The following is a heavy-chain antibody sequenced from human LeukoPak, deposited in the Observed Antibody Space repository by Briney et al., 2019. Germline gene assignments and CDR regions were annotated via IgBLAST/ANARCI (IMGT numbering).Heavy chain of an antibody. CDR3: ARHGNYGSGSLAHLSTTRYYMDV. J-gene: IGHJ6*03. Sequence: SETLSLTCGVYGESFSGYYWNWIRQPPGKGLEWIGEINHSGSTNYNPSLKSRVTISVDTSKNQFSLKLSSVTAADTAVYYCARHGNYGSGSLAHLSTTRYYMDVWGKGTTVTISS. V-gene: IGHV4-34*01. D-gene: IGHD3-10*01. CDR1: GESFSGYY. CDR2: INHSGST.